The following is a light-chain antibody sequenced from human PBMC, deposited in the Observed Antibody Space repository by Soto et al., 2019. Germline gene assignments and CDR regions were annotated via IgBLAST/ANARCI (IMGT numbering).Light chain of an antibody. CDR2: GAS. CDR3: QNYNSAPIT. CDR1: QGISIY. Sequence: DFQMTPPPYSLPASVGDSGTPTCRASQGISIYLAWYQQAAGKVPKHLIYGASKLQSGVPSRFRGGGSGTNFTLTISSLQPEDVGTYYCQNYNSAPITFGQGTRLEIK. J-gene: IGKJ5*01. V-gene: IGKV1-27*01.